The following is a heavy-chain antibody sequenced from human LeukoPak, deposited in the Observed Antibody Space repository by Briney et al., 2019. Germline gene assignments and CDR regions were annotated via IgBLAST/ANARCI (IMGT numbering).Heavy chain of an antibody. J-gene: IGHJ4*02. D-gene: IGHD2-2*01. CDR1: GFTFSSYG. Sequence: QVQLVESGGGVVQPGRSLRLSCAASGFTFSSYGMHWVRQAPGKGLGWVAVISYDGSNKYYADSVKGRFTISRDNSKNTLYLQMNSLRAEDTAVYYCAKDWWGYCSSTSCYTTVFDYWGQGTLVTVSS. V-gene: IGHV3-30*18. CDR3: AKDWWGYCSSTSCYTTVFDY. CDR2: ISYDGSNK.